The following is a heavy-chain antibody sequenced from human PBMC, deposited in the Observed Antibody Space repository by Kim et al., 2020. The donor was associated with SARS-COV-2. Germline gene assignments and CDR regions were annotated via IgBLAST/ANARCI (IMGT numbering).Heavy chain of an antibody. J-gene: IGHJ1*01. Sequence: GGSLRLSCAASGFTFSAYAMSWVRQAPGKGLEWVSGISGSISGSDDTTYYADSVKGRFIISRDNSKNTLHLQMNSLRAEDTAVYYCAKHFGSSGSEFQHWGQGTLGTVSS. CDR2: ISGSISGSDDTT. V-gene: IGHV3-23*01. D-gene: IGHD3-22*01. CDR1: GFTFSAYA. CDR3: AKHFGSSGSEFQH.